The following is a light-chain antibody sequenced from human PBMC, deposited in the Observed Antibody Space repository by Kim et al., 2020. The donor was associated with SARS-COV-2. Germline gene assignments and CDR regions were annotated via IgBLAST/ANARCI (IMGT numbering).Light chain of an antibody. CDR1: QSVSSY. CDR2: DAS. CDR3: QQRSNWPPYS. V-gene: IGKV3-11*01. J-gene: IGKJ2*03. Sequence: SAGERDTCSCRARQSVSSYLAWYQQKPGQAPRLLIYDASNRATGIPARFSGSGSGTDFTLTISSLEPEDFAVYYCQQRSNWPPYSFGQGTKLEI.